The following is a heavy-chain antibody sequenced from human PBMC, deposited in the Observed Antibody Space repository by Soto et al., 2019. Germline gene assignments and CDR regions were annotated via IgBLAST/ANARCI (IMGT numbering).Heavy chain of an antibody. CDR2: INHSGST. CDR1: GGSFSGYY. D-gene: IGHD4-17*01. CDR3: ASRRGGSVTTVGYFDY. V-gene: IGHV4-34*01. J-gene: IGHJ4*02. Sequence: PSETLSLTCAVYGGSFSGYYWSWIRQPPGKGLEWIGEINHSGSTNYNPSLKSRVTISVDTSKNQFSLKLRSVTAADTAVYYCASRRGGSVTTVGYFDYWGQGTLVTVSS.